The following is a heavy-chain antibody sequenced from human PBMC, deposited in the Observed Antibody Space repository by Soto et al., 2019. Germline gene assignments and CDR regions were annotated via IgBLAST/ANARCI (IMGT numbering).Heavy chain of an antibody. Sequence: SSKASRYTFTSYAMHWVRQAPGKGLEYVSVITSSGGNTDYASSVKGRFTISRDNSKNTLYLQMGSLRAEDMAVYYCARRIPFGYGMDVWGQGTTVTVSS. D-gene: IGHD2-21*01. J-gene: IGHJ6*02. CDR2: ITSSGGNT. CDR1: RYTFTSYA. CDR3: ARRIPFGYGMDV. V-gene: IGHV3-64*01.